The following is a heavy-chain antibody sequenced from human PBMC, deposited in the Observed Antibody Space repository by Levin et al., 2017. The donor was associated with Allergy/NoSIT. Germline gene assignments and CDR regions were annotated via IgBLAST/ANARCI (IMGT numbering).Heavy chain of an antibody. CDR1: GGSFSGYY. CDR3: ARENGSGSYYDY. Sequence: SETLSLTCAVYGGSFSGYYCSWIRQPPGKGLEWIGEINHSGSTNYNPSLKSRVTISVDTSKNQFSLKLSSVTAADTAVYYCARENGSGSYYDYWGQGTLVTVSS. D-gene: IGHD3-10*01. J-gene: IGHJ4*02. CDR2: INHSGST. V-gene: IGHV4-34*01.